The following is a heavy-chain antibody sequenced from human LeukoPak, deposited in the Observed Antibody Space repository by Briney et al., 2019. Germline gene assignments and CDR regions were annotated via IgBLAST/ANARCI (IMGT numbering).Heavy chain of an antibody. V-gene: IGHV4-61*02. Sequence: SETLSLTCTVSGDSISSGDYYWSWIRQPAGKGLEWIGRISSSGSTNYNPSLKSRVTISVDTSKNQFSLKLSSVTAADTAVYYCAANGYYTIEYWGQGTLVTVSS. CDR3: AANGYYTIEY. D-gene: IGHD1-26*01. CDR1: GDSISSGDYY. CDR2: ISSSGST. J-gene: IGHJ4*02.